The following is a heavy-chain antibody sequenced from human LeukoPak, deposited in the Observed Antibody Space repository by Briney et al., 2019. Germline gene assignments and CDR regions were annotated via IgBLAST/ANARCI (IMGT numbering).Heavy chain of an antibody. CDR1: GYTLTELS. Sequence: ASAKVSCKVSGYTLTELSMHWVRQAPGKGLEWMGGFDPEDGETIYAQKFQGRVTMTEDTSTDTAYMELSSLRSEDTAVYYCATGLGYCSSTSCYEDYWGQGTLVTVSS. CDR2: FDPEDGET. D-gene: IGHD2-2*01. V-gene: IGHV1-24*01. CDR3: ATGLGYCSSTSCYEDY. J-gene: IGHJ4*02.